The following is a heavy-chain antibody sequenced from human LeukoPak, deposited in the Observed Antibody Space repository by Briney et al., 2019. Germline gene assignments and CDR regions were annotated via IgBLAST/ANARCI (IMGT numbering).Heavy chain of an antibody. CDR2: INDGASYT. V-gene: IGHV3-74*03. D-gene: IGHD6-19*01. Sequence: GGSLRLSCAASGYTFSGYWMQWVRQAPGKGLVWVSRINDGASYTTYADSVEGRFTISRDNAKNTLYLQMNSLRTEDTAMYFCAREAYGSGHRYSDFWGQGTLVTVSS. CDR1: GYTFSGYW. CDR3: AREAYGSGHRYSDF. J-gene: IGHJ4*02.